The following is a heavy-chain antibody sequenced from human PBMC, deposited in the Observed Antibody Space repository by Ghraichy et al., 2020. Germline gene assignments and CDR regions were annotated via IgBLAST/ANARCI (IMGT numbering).Heavy chain of an antibody. J-gene: IGHJ6*02. CDR2: LYSGGST. CDR1: GFTVSSTY. D-gene: IGHD3-22*01. V-gene: IGHV3-53*01. Sequence: GGSLRLSCAASGFTVSSTYMSWVRQAPGKGLEWVSVLYSGGSTYYADSVKGRFTISRDNSKNTLYLQMNSLRAEDTAVYYCATEASSGNYFYHMDVWGQGTTVTVSS. CDR3: ATEASSGNYFYHMDV.